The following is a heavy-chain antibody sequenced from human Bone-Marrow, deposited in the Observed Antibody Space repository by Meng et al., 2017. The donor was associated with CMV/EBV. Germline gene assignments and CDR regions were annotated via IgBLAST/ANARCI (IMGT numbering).Heavy chain of an antibody. CDR1: GGSVSSGSYY. V-gene: IGHV4-61*01. Sequence: SETLSLTGTVSGGSVSSGSYYWSWIRQPPGKGLEWIGYIYYSGSTNYNPSLKSRVTISVDTSKNQFSLKLSSVTAADTAVYYCAREGCSSTSCQTLLDYWGQGTLVTVSS. J-gene: IGHJ4*02. CDR3: AREGCSSTSCQTLLDY. CDR2: IYYSGST. D-gene: IGHD2-2*01.